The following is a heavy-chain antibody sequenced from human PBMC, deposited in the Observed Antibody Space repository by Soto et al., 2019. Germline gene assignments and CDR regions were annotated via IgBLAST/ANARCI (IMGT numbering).Heavy chain of an antibody. CDR1: GGTFSSYA. J-gene: IGHJ6*02. Sequence: QVQLVQSGAEVKKPGSSVKVSCKASGGTFSSYALTWVRQAPGQGLEWMGGIIPIFGTTNYAQKFQGRVTMTADGSTSTAHMELIGLTSDDTAVYYCARIYGGVSYFYYGMDVWGQGTTVTVSS. CDR3: ARIYGGVSYFYYGMDV. V-gene: IGHV1-69*12. CDR2: IIPIFGTT. D-gene: IGHD2-21*01.